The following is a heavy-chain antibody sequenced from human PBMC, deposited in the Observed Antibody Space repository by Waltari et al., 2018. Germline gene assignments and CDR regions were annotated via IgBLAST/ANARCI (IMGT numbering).Heavy chain of an antibody. D-gene: IGHD3-10*01. CDR1: GFNFSSYA. J-gene: IGHJ6*02. CDR3: ARVFYKFTSYYYGMDV. V-gene: IGHV3-30-3*01. Sequence: QVQLVESGGGVVQPGRSLRLSCAASGFNFSSYAMPWVRQAPGKGLELVAVISYDGSNKYYADSVKGRFTISRDNSKNTLYLQMNSLRAEDTAVYYCARVFYKFTSYYYGMDVWGQGTTVTVSS. CDR2: ISYDGSNK.